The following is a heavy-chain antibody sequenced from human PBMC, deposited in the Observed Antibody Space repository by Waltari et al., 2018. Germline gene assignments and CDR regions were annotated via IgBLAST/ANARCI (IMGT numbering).Heavy chain of an antibody. D-gene: IGHD1-1*01. CDR1: GYTFNSYD. Sequence: QVQLVQSGAEVKKPGASVKVSCQASGYTFNSYDINWVRHATGQGLEWMGWMNPNSGNTGYAQKFQGRVTITRNTSISTAYMELSSLRSEDTAVYYCARARSLKLANWFDPWGQGTLVTVSS. V-gene: IGHV1-8*03. CDR2: MNPNSGNT. J-gene: IGHJ5*02. CDR3: ARARSLKLANWFDP.